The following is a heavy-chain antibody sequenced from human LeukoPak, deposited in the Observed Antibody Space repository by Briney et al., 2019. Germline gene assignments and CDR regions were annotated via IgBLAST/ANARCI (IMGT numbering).Heavy chain of an antibody. CDR2: INHSGST. D-gene: IGHD6-13*01. J-gene: IGHJ4*02. CDR1: GGSFSGYY. Sequence: NASETLSLTCAVYGGSFSGYYWSWIRQPPGKGLEWIGEINHSGSTNYNPSLKSRVTISVDTSKNQFSLKLSSVTAADTAVYYCARGRGYSSSWYWGYWGQGTLVTVSS. CDR3: ARGRGYSSSWYWGY. V-gene: IGHV4-34*01.